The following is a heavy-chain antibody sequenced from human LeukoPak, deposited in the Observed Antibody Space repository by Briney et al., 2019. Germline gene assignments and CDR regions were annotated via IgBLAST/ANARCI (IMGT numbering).Heavy chain of an antibody. J-gene: IGHJ4*02. Sequence: PGGSLRLSCASSRFTDSSNYMSWVRQAPGKGREWVSVIYSGGSTYYADSVKGRFTISRDNSKNTLYLQMNSLRAEDTAVYYCALEQQLGGFDYWGQGTLVTVSS. D-gene: IGHD6-13*01. CDR2: IYSGGST. CDR1: RFTDSSNY. V-gene: IGHV3-53*01. CDR3: ALEQQLGGFDY.